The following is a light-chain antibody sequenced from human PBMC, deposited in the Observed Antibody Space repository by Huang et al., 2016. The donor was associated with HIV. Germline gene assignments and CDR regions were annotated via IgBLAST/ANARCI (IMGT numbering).Light chain of an antibody. CDR2: LGS. J-gene: IGKJ2*01. CDR1: QSLLHSNGYNY. Sequence: DIVMTQSPLSLPVTPGEPASISCRSSQSLLHSNGYNYLDGYRQKPGQSPQLLIYLGSNRAAWVPDRFSGSVSGTDFTLKISRVEAEDVGVYYCMQALQTPYTFGQGTKLEIK. CDR3: MQALQTPYT. V-gene: IGKV2-28*01.